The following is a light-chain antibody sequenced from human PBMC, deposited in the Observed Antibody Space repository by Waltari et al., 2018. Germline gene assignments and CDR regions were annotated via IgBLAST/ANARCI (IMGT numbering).Light chain of an antibody. CDR1: QDISKS. Sequence: DIQMTQSPSSLSASVGDRVTVTCRASQDISKSLAWYQQKPGKAPKLLLYAASTLETGVPSRFSGGGSGSDYTLTINSLQPEDLATYYCHQYHSVVQTFGQGTKLEIK. CDR3: HQYHSVVQT. J-gene: IGKJ2*01. V-gene: IGKV1-NL1*01. CDR2: AAS.